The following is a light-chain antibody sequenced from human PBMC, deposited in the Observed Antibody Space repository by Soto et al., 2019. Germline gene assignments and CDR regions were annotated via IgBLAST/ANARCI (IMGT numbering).Light chain of an antibody. CDR2: GNS. CDR1: SSNIGAGYD. J-gene: IGLJ2*01. CDR3: QSYDSSPL. V-gene: IGLV1-40*01. Sequence: QSVLTQPPSVSGAPGQRVTISCTGSSSNIGAGYDVHWYQQLPGTAPNLLIYGNSNRPSGVPDRFSGSKSGTSASLAITGLQAEDEADYYCQSYDSSPLFGGGTKLTVL.